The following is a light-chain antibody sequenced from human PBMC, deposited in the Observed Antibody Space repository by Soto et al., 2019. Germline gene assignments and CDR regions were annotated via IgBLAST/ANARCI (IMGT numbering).Light chain of an antibody. CDR3: SSYTSSSTWV. Sequence: QSALTQPASVSGSPGQSITVSCSGTSSDVGGYNFVSWYQQHPGSAPKLIIYEVTHRPSGVSSRFSGSKSGNTASLTISGLQADDEADYYCSSYTSSSTWVFGGGTKLTVL. CDR1: SSDVGGYNF. CDR2: EVT. J-gene: IGLJ3*02. V-gene: IGLV2-14*01.